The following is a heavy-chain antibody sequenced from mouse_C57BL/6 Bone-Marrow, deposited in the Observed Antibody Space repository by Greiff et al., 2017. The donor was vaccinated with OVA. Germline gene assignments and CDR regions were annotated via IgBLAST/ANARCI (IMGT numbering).Heavy chain of an antibody. CDR3: ARDGNYEDYYAMDY. Sequence: EVHLVESGGGLVKPGGSLKLSCAASGFTFSSYAMSWVRQTPEKRLEWVATISDGGSYTYYPDNVKGRFTISRDNAKNNLYLQMSHLKSEDTAMYYCARDGNYEDYYAMDYWGQGTSVTVSS. CDR2: ISDGGSYT. V-gene: IGHV5-4*01. D-gene: IGHD2-1*01. J-gene: IGHJ4*01. CDR1: GFTFSSYA.